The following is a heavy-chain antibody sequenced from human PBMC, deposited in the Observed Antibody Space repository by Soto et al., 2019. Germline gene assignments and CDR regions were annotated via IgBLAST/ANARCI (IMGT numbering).Heavy chain of an antibody. CDR2: ISYDGSNK. J-gene: IGHJ6*02. V-gene: IGHV3-30-3*01. CDR1: GFTFSSYA. Sequence: GGSLRLSCAASGFTFSSYAMHWVRQAPGKGLEWVAVISYDGSNKYYADSVKGRFTISRDNSKNTLYLQMNSLRAEDTAVYYCARERFRWLALSGSDLYSGMDVWGQGTTVTVSS. CDR3: ARERFRWLALSGSDLYSGMDV. D-gene: IGHD6-19*01.